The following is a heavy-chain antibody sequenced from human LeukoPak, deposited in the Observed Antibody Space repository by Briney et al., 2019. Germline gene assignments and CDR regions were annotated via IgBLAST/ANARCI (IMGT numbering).Heavy chain of an antibody. J-gene: IGHJ5*02. Sequence: GGSLRLSCAASGFTFSSYAMSWVRQAPGKGLEWVSAISGSGGSTYHADSVKGRFTISRDNSKNTLYLQMNSLRAEDTAVYYCAKDSQWFVANWFDPWGQGTLVTVSS. CDR2: ISGSGGST. CDR1: GFTFSSYA. CDR3: AKDSQWFVANWFDP. D-gene: IGHD3-22*01. V-gene: IGHV3-23*01.